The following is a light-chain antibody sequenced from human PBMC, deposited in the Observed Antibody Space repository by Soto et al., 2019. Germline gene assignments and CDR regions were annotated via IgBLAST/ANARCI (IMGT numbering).Light chain of an antibody. CDR2: EVS. CDR1: SSDVGGYNY. V-gene: IGLV2-14*01. J-gene: IGLJ1*01. CDR3: SSYTSSSSYV. Sequence: QSALTQPASVSGSPGQSITISCTGTSSDVGGYNYVSWYQQHPGKAPKLMIYEVSNRPSGVSNRFSGSKSGNTASLTISGLXXXXXAXYYCSSYTSSSSYVFGTGTKLTVL.